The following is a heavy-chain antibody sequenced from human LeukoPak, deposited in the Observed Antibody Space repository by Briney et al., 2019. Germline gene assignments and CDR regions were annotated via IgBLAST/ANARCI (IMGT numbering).Heavy chain of an antibody. CDR3: ARESTGPGSSSWFDY. CDR1: GFTFSSYS. CDR2: ISSSSSYI. Sequence: PGGSLRLSCAASGFTFSSYSMNWVRQAPGKGLEWVSSISSSSSYIYYAGSVKGRFTISRDNAKNSLYLQMNSLRAEDTAVYYCARESTGPGSSSWFDYWGQGTLVTVSS. J-gene: IGHJ4*02. D-gene: IGHD6-13*01. V-gene: IGHV3-21*01.